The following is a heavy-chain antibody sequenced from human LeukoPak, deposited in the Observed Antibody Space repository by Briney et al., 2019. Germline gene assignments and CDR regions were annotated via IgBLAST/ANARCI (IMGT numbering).Heavy chain of an antibody. Sequence: ASVKVSCKASGYTFNTFGVAWVRQAPGQGLEWMGWISGYNGNTNYAQKLQGRVTMTTDTSTSTAYMELRSLRSDDTAVYYCAHSSSWYYFDYWGQGTLVTVSS. V-gene: IGHV1-18*01. J-gene: IGHJ4*02. CDR3: AHSSSWYYFDY. CDR1: GYTFNTFG. CDR2: ISGYNGNT. D-gene: IGHD6-13*01.